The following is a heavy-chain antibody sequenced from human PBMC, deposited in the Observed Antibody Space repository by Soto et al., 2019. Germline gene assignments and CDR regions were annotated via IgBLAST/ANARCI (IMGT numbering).Heavy chain of an antibody. CDR1: GYTFTDYG. D-gene: IGHD1-26*01. CDR2: ISGYNGNT. Sequence: QVQLVQSGAEVKKPGASVKVSCKASGYTFTDYGLTWVRQAPGQGLEWMGWISGYNGNTNYAQKLQGRVTMTTDTSTSPAYMERRGLRSNATAVYYGARGGRGGSYPYWGQETLVTVSS. V-gene: IGHV1-18*01. J-gene: IGHJ4*02. CDR3: ARGGRGGSYPY.